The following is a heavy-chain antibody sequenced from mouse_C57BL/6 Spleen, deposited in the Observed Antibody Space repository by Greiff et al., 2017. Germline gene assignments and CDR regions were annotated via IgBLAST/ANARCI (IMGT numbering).Heavy chain of an antibody. V-gene: IGHV5-4*01. CDR2: MSDGGSYT. Sequence: VQLKESGGGLVKPGGSLKLSCAASGFTFSSYAMSWVRQTPEKRLEWVATMSDGGSYTYYPDNVKGRFTISRDNAKNNLYLQMSHLKSEATAMYYCARSEGGNFDYWGQGTTLTVSS. CDR3: ARSEGGNFDY. CDR1: GFTFSSYA. J-gene: IGHJ2*01. D-gene: IGHD2-1*01.